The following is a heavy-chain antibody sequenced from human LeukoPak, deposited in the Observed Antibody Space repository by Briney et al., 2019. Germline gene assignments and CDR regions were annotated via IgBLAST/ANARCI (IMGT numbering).Heavy chain of an antibody. CDR1: GFTFTSSA. D-gene: IGHD2-15*01. CDR3: AANTPSVVRVDAFDI. J-gene: IGHJ3*02. V-gene: IGHV1-58*02. CDR2: IVVGSGNT. Sequence: SVKVACKASGFTFTSSAMQWVRQARGQRLEWIGWIVVGSGNTNYAQNFQERVTITRDMSTSTAYMELSSLRSEDTAVYYCAANTPSVVRVDAFDIWGQGTMVTVSS.